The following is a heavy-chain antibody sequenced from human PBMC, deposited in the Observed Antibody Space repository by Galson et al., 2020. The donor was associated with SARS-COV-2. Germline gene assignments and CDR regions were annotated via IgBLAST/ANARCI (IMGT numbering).Heavy chain of an antibody. CDR3: ARDLRRGYTGTYWRFDC. V-gene: IGHV1-18*01. J-gene: IGHJ4*02. CDR1: GFTFTSYG. CDR2: ISAYNGNT. D-gene: IGHD1-26*01. Sequence: ASVKVSCKASGFTFTSYGFSWVRQAPGQGLEWMGWISAYNGNTNYAQKFQGRATMTTDTSTSTAYMELRSLRSDDTAVYYCARDLRRGYTGTYWRFDCWGQGTLVTVSS.